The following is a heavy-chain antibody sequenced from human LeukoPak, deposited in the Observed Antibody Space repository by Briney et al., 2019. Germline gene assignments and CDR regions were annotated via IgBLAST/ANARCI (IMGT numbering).Heavy chain of an antibody. V-gene: IGHV1-8*01. J-gene: IGHJ4*02. CDR1: GYTFTNYD. CDR3: ARGRPSRRAGTLWVFDY. Sequence: GASVKVSCEASGYTFTNYDINWVRQATGQGLEWMGWMNPNSGNTGYAQKFQGRITMTRDTSITTAYMELSSLRSEDTAVYYCARGRPSRRAGTLWVFDYWGQGTPVTVSS. CDR2: MNPNSGNT. D-gene: IGHD6-19*01.